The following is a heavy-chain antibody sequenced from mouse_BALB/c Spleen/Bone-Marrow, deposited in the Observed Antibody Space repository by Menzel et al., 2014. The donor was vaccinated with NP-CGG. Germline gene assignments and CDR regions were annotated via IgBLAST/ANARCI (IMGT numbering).Heavy chain of an antibody. CDR2: INPYNDGT. J-gene: IGHJ3*01. CDR1: GYTFTSYV. V-gene: IGHV1-14*01. Sequence: VQLQQSGPELVKPGASVKMSCKASGYTFTSYVIHWVKRKPGQGLEWIGYINPYNDGTKYNEKFKGKATLTSDKSSSTAYMELSSLTSEDSAVYYCARGAYDYDGDWFAYWGQGTLVTVSA. D-gene: IGHD2-4*01. CDR3: ARGAYDYDGDWFAY.